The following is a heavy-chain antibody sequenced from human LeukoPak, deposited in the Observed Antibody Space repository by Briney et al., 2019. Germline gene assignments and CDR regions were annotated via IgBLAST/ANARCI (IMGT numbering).Heavy chain of an antibody. CDR1: GYSISRGYY. V-gene: IGHV4-38-2*02. J-gene: IGHJ3*02. CDR2: IYHSGST. D-gene: IGHD3-10*01. Sequence: SETLSLTCTVSGYSISRGYYWGWIRQPPGKGLEWIGSIYHSGSTYYNPSLKSRVTISVDTSKNQFSLKLSSVTTADTAVYYCARARLLWFGDLLNLRAFDIWGQGTMVTVSS. CDR3: ARARLLWFGDLLNLRAFDI.